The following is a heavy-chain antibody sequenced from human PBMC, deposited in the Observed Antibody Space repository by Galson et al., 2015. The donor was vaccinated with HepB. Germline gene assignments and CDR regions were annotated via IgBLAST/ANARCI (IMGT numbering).Heavy chain of an antibody. CDR2: IGTSGTNT. Sequence: SLRLSCAASGLTFPNSVMSWVRQAPGKGLEWVSAIGTSGTNTYYADSVKGRFTISRDNAKNSLYLQMNSLRAEDTAVYYCARREATTYYYAMDVWGQGTTVTVAS. V-gene: IGHV3-21*01. D-gene: IGHD5-12*01. CDR3: ARREATTYYYAMDV. CDR1: GLTFPNSV. J-gene: IGHJ6*02.